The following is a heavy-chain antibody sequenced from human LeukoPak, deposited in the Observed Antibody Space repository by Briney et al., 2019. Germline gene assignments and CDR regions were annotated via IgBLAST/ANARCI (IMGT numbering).Heavy chain of an antibody. CDR2: ISSSGKTI. Sequence: GGSLRLSCAASGFTFSAYPMNWVRQAPGKGLEWVSYISSSGKTIYYADSVKGRFAISRDNAKNSLYLQLNSLRDEDTAVYYCARVSSYASYFDYWGQGTLVTVSS. CDR1: GFTFSAYP. CDR3: ARVSSYASYFDY. D-gene: IGHD3-16*01. J-gene: IGHJ4*02. V-gene: IGHV3-48*02.